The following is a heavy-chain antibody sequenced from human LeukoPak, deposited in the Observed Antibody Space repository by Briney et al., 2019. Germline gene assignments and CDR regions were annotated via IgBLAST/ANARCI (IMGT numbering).Heavy chain of an antibody. CDR2: ISSSGSTI. CDR3: ARVRGSSSHNYYFDY. CDR1: GFTFSDYY. J-gene: IGHJ4*02. V-gene: IGHV3-11*01. Sequence: GGSLRLSCAASGFTFSDYYMSWIRRAPGKGLEWVSYISSSGSTIYYADSVKGRFTISRDNAKNSLYLQMNSLRAEDTAVYYCARVRGSSSHNYYFDYWGQGTLVTVSS. D-gene: IGHD6-13*01.